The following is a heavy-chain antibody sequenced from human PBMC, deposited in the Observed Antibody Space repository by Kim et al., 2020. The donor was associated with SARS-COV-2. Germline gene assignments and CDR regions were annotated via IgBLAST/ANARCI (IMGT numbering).Heavy chain of an antibody. CDR3: ARTGPAIASRYAFDI. V-gene: IGHV4-31*03. CDR2: IYYSGST. J-gene: IGHJ3*02. Sequence: SETLSLACTVSGGSISSGGYYWSWIRQHPGKGLEWIGYIYYSGSTYYNPSLKSRVTISVDTSKNQFSLKLSSVTAADTAVYYCARTGPAIASRYAFDIWGQGTMVTVSS. CDR1: GGSISSGGYY. D-gene: IGHD6-25*01.